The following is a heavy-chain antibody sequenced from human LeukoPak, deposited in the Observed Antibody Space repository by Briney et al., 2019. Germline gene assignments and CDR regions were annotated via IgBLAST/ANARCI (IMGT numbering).Heavy chain of an antibody. Sequence: ASVKVSCKASGYTSTGYYMHWVRQAPGQGLEWMGWINPNSGGTNYAQKFQGRVTMTRDTSISTAYMELSRLRSDDTAVYCCARAGGHQLRYFDWLSDGGLDYWGQGTLVTVSS. CDR2: INPNSGGT. V-gene: IGHV1-2*02. CDR3: ARAGGHQLRYFDWLSDGGLDY. D-gene: IGHD3-9*01. J-gene: IGHJ4*02. CDR1: GYTSTGYY.